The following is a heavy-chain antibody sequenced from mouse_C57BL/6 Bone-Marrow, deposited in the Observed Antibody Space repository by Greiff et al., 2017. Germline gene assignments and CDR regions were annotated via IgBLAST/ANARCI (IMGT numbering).Heavy chain of an antibody. J-gene: IGHJ3*01. V-gene: IGHV14-4*01. CDR2: IDPENGDT. Sequence: EVKLQESGAELVRPGASVKLSCTASGFNIKDDYMHWVKQRPEQGLEWIGWIDPENGDTEYASKFQGKATITADTSSNTAYRQLSSLTSEDTAVYYCTPTGDWFAYWGQGTLVTVSA. CDR3: TPTGDWFAY. CDR1: GFNIKDDY.